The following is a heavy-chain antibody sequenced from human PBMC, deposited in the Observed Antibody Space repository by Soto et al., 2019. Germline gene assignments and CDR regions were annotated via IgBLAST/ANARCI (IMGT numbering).Heavy chain of an antibody. CDR2: IYYSGST. J-gene: IGHJ5*02. D-gene: IGHD2-2*02. V-gene: IGHV4-59*01. CDR3: ARDNCSSTRCYKSPSWLDP. Sequence: PSETLSLTCTVSGGSISSYYWSWIRQPPGKGLEWIGYIYYSGSTNYNPSLKSRVTISVDTSKNQFSLKLSSVTAADTAVYYCARDNCSSTRCYKSPSWLDPWGQGTLVTVYS. CDR1: GGSISSYY.